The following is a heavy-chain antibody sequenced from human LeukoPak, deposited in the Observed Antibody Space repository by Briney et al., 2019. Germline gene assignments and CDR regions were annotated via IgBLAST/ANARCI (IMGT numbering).Heavy chain of an antibody. CDR2: IRGRASAATT. D-gene: IGHD3-3*01. J-gene: IGHJ4*02. CDR3: SREWYFDYWSGWPRGFDY. V-gene: IGHV3-49*04. CDR1: GFTFGDYG. Sequence: GRSLRLSCSGSGFTFGDYGISWVRQAPGKGLEWVGFIRGRASAATTEYAASVRGRFTISRDDSKNIAYLQMSSLKVEDTAIYYCSREWYFDYWSGWPRGFDYWGQGTLVTVSS.